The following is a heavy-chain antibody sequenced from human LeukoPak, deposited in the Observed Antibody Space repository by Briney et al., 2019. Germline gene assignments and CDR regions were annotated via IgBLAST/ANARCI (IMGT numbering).Heavy chain of an antibody. CDR1: GFTFRSYA. J-gene: IGHJ4*02. V-gene: IGHV3-23*01. CDR3: AKVAPYGNYLFHY. Sequence: PGGSLRLSCAASGFTFRSYAMSRVRQAPGKGLEWVSGISGSGGSTYYAGSVKGRFTISRDNSKNTLYLQMNSLGAEDTAVYYCAKVAPYGNYLFHYWGQGTLVTVSS. CDR2: ISGSGGST. D-gene: IGHD1-7*01.